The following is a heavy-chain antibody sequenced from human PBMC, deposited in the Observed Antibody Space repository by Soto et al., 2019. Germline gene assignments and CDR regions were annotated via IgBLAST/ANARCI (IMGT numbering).Heavy chain of an antibody. J-gene: IGHJ6*04. V-gene: IGHV4-34*01. CDR2: INHSGST. D-gene: IGHD2-21*01. Sequence: SETLSLTCAVYGGSFSGYYWTWIRQPPGTGLEWIGEINHSGSTNYNPSLKSRVTISVDTSKNQFSLKLTSVTAANTAVYYCAREKIPALLASGGKGTPVPVSP. CDR1: GGSFSGYY. CDR3: AREKIPALLAS.